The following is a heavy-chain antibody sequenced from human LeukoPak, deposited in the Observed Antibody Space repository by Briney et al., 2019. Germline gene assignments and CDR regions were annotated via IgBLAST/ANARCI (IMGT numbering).Heavy chain of an antibody. D-gene: IGHD1-7*01. CDR2: ISSSSSYI. Sequence: GGSLRLSCAASGFTFSSYSMNWVRQAPGKGLEWVSSISSSSSYIYYADSVKGRFTISRDNAKNSLYLQMNGLRAEDTAVYYCARDLGLELRWFDPWGQGTLVTVSS. CDR3: ARDLGLELRWFDP. CDR1: GFTFSSYS. V-gene: IGHV3-21*01. J-gene: IGHJ5*02.